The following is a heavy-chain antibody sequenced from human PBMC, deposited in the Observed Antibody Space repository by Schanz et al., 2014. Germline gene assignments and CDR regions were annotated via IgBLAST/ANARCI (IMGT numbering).Heavy chain of an antibody. CDR3: ARDGEAAAGCDY. CDR1: GYSFTTYD. J-gene: IGHJ4*02. CDR2: MNSKTGNT. V-gene: IGHV1-8*01. Sequence: QLMQSGSEVRKPGASVKVSCKASGYSFTTYDVNWVRQATGQGLEWMGWMNSKTGNTGYAQRFQGRVNMTRDTSTSTVYMELSSLRSEDTAVYYCARDGEAAAGCDYWGQGTLVTVSS. D-gene: IGHD6-13*01.